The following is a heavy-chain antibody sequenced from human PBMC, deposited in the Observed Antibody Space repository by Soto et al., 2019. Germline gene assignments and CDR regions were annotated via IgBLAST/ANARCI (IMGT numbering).Heavy chain of an antibody. V-gene: IGHV3-33*01. J-gene: IGHJ4*02. D-gene: IGHD3-10*02. CDR2: IWYDGSNK. Sequence: GGSLRLSCAASGLTFSSYGMHWVRQAPGKGLEWVAVIWYDGSNKYYADSVKGRFTISRDNSKNTLYLQMNSLRAEDTAVYYCAREKVTMFFYFDYWGQGTLVTVSS. CDR3: AREKVTMFFYFDY. CDR1: GLTFSSYG.